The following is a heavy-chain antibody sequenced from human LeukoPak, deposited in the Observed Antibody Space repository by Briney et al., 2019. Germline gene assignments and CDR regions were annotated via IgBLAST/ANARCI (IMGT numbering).Heavy chain of an antibody. CDR3: ARIHCSSSSCYFGGETYFDY. V-gene: IGHV4-34*01. CDR1: GGSFRCYH. Sequence: SDTLSLPCAVYGGSFRCYHWSWIRQPPGKGLEWMGEINHSGSTNYNPSLKSRVTISVDTSKNQFSLKLSSVTAADTAVYYCARIHCSSSSCYFGGETYFDYWGQGTLVTVSS. D-gene: IGHD2-2*01. J-gene: IGHJ4*02. CDR2: INHSGST.